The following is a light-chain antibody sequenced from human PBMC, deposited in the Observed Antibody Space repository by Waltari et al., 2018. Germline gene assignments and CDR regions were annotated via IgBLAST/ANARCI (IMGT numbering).Light chain of an antibody. Sequence: EIVITQSPATLSVSPGERVTLSCRASQSVSNTLAWYQQKPGQAPRLLIYGASTRASGIPARFSGSGSGTEFTLTISSLQSEDFAVYSCQHYGNWPMSTFGQGTKVEI. CDR1: QSVSNT. CDR2: GAS. CDR3: QHYGNWPMST. J-gene: IGKJ2*01. V-gene: IGKV3-15*01.